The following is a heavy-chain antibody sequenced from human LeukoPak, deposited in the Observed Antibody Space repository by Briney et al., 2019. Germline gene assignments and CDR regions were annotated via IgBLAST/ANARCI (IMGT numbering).Heavy chain of an antibody. Sequence: GGSLRLSCAASGFTVSSNYMSWVRQAPGKGLEWVSVIYSGGSTYYADSVKGRFTISRDNSKNTLYLQMNSLRAEDTAVYYYARLKFVSAWYDSSGYYYFDYWGQGTLVTVSS. CDR1: GFTVSSNY. CDR3: ARLKFVSAWYDSSGYYYFDY. J-gene: IGHJ4*02. D-gene: IGHD3-22*01. CDR2: IYSGGST. V-gene: IGHV3-53*01.